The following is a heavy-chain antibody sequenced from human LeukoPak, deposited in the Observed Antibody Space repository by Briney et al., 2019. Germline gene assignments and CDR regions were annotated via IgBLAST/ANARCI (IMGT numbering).Heavy chain of an antibody. J-gene: IGHJ3*02. V-gene: IGHV1-18*01. CDR3: ARSTAPRDTFDI. CDR1: GYTFTYSG. CDR2: ISGYNGKT. Sequence: GASVKVSCKASGYTFTYSGITWVRQAPGQGLEWMGWISGYNGKTYYAPKFQGRLTMSTDTSTITAHMELRSLRSDDTAIFYCARSTAPRDTFDIWGQGTMVTVSS.